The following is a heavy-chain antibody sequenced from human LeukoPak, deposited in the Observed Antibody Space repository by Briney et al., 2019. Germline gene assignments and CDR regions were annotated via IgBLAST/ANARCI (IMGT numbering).Heavy chain of an antibody. CDR1: GYSFTNYW. D-gene: IGHD3-10*01. CDR3: AGTTYGSGNYLPES. Sequence: GESLKISCKGSGYSFTNYWIGWVRQKPGKGLEWMGIIYPGDSDTRYGPSFQGQVTISADKSVSTAYLQWSSLKASDTAMYYCAGTTYGSGNYLPESWGQGTPVTVSS. J-gene: IGHJ5*02. CDR2: IYPGDSDT. V-gene: IGHV5-51*01.